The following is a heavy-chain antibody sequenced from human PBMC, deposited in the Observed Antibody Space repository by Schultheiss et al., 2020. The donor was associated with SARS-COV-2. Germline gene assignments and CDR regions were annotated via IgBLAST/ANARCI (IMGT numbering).Heavy chain of an antibody. D-gene: IGHD2-8*01. CDR2: IYYSGST. CDR3: ARRMVYTSYFDY. J-gene: IGHJ4*02. Sequence: SETLSLTCTVSGGSISSSSYYWGWIRQPPGKGLEWIGYIYYSGSTNYNPSLKSRVTISVDTSKNQFSLKLSSVTAADTAVYYCARRMVYTSYFDYWGQGTLVTVSS. V-gene: IGHV4-61*05. CDR1: GGSISSSSYY.